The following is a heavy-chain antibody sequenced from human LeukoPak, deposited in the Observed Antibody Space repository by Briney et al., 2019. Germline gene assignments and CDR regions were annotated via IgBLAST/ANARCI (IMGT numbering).Heavy chain of an antibody. CDR1: GGSISTFY. V-gene: IGHV4-4*07. CDR2: IYSSGST. Sequence: SETLSLTCTVSGGSISTFYWSWIRQPAGKGLEWIGRIYSSGSTNNNPSLKSRVTMSVDTSKNQFSLKLYSVTAADTAVYYCARGSVYDYLDYWGQGTLVSVSS. D-gene: IGHD2-8*01. J-gene: IGHJ4*02. CDR3: ARGSVYDYLDY.